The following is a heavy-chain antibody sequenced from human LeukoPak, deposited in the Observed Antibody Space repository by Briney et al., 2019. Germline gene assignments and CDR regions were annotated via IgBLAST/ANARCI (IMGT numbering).Heavy chain of an antibody. D-gene: IGHD3-10*01. CDR1: GYTFTSYG. V-gene: IGHV1-18*01. CDR2: IGAYNGNT. J-gene: IGHJ4*02. CDR3: ARSVYGSGSDYFDY. Sequence: ASVKVSCKASGYTFTSYGISWVRQAPGQGLEWMGWIGAYNGNTNYAQKLQGRVTMTTDTSTSTAYMELRSPRSDDTAVYYCARSVYGSGSDYFDYWGQGTLVTVSS.